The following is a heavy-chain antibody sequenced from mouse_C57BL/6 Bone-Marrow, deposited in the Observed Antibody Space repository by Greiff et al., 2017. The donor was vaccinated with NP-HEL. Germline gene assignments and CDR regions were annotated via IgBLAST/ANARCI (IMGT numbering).Heavy chain of an antibody. V-gene: IGHV1-72*01. Sequence: QVQLKQPGAELVKPGASVKLSCKASGYTFTSYWMHWVKQRPGRGLEWIGRIDPNSGGTKYNEKFKSKATLTVDKPSSTAYMQLSSLTSEDSAVYYCARSFTTVVATGFDYWGQGTTLTVSS. D-gene: IGHD1-1*01. J-gene: IGHJ2*01. CDR2: IDPNSGGT. CDR1: GYTFTSYW. CDR3: ARSFTTVVATGFDY.